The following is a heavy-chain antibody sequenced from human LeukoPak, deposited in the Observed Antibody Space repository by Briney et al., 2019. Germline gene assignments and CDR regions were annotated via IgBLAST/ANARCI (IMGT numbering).Heavy chain of an antibody. CDR2: IYYSGST. Sequence: SETLSLTCTVSGGSISSYYWSWIRQPPGKGLEWIGYIYYSGSTNYNPSLKSRVTISVDTSKNQFSLKLSSVTAADTAVYYCARTRSGYYYGTFDYWGQGTLVTVSS. J-gene: IGHJ4*02. D-gene: IGHD3-22*01. CDR1: GGSISSYY. V-gene: IGHV4-59*01. CDR3: ARTRSGYYYGTFDY.